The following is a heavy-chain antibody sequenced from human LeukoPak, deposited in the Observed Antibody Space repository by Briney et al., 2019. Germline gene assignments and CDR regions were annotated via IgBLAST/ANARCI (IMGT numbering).Heavy chain of an antibody. Sequence: GGSLRLSCAASGFTFSGSAMHWVRQASGKGLEWVGRIRSKANSYATAYAASVKGRFTISRDDSKNTLYLQMNSLKTEDTAVYYCTTDWSSAGWSDYWGQGTLVTVSS. CDR1: GFTFSGSA. CDR3: TTDWSSAGWSDY. J-gene: IGHJ4*02. D-gene: IGHD2-2*01. V-gene: IGHV3-73*01. CDR2: IRSKANSYAT.